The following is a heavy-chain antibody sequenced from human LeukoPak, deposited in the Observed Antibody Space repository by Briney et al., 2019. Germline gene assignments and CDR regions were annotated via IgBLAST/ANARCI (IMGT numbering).Heavy chain of an antibody. D-gene: IGHD2-2*01. CDR1: GFTFSIYG. Sequence: PGGTLRLSCIASGFTFSIYGMSWVRQAPGKGPEWVSGISDNGVSTYYADSVKGRFTISRDNSKNTLYLQMNSLRAEDTAVYYCAKDRVSRYCSSTSCYDWFDPWGQGTLVTVSS. CDR2: ISDNGVST. V-gene: IGHV3-23*01. J-gene: IGHJ5*02. CDR3: AKDRVSRYCSSTSCYDWFDP.